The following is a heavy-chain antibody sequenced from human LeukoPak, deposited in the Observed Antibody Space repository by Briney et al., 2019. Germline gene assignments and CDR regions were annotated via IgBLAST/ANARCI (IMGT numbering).Heavy chain of an antibody. V-gene: IGHV3-30*02. CDR3: AQARGSYHGFDI. J-gene: IGHJ3*02. CDR2: IRYDGSNK. D-gene: IGHD1-26*01. CDR1: GFTFSSYA. Sequence: TGGSLRLSCAAPGFTFSSYAMHWVRQAPGKGLEWVAFIRYDGSNKYYADSVKGRFTISRDNSQKTLFLQMNSLRTADTAVYYCAQARGSYHGFDIWGQGTMVTVFS.